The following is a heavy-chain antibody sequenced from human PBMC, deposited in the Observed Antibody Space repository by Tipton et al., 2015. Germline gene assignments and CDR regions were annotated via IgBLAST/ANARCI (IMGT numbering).Heavy chain of an antibody. CDR3: AGHYDFWSGYLDY. Sequence: SLRLSCTVSAGSISSSFWWSWVRQPPGKGLEWIAEIYHSGSTNYNPSLKSRVTISVDKSKNQFSLKLSSVTAADTAVYYCAGHYDFWSGYLDYWGQGTLVIVSS. J-gene: IGHJ4*02. CDR1: AGSISSSFW. CDR2: IYHSGST. V-gene: IGHV4-4*02. D-gene: IGHD3-3*01.